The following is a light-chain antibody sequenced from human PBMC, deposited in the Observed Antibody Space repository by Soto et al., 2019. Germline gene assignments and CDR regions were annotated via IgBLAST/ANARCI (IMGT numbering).Light chain of an antibody. CDR1: SSSIGAGYD. Sequence: QSVLTQPPSVSGAPGQRVTISCTGSSSSIGAGYDVHWYQQLPGTAPKLLISGNSNRPSGVPDRFSGSKSGTSASLAITGLQAEDEADYYCQSYDGSPSGFVVFGGGTQLTVL. V-gene: IGLV1-40*01. J-gene: IGLJ2*01. CDR3: QSYDGSPSGFVV. CDR2: GNS.